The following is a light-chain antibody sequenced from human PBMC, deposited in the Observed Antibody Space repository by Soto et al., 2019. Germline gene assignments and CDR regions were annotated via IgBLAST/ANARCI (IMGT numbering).Light chain of an antibody. Sequence: EIVLTQSPGTLSLSPGERATLSCRASQSVSSSYLACYQQKPGQAPRHLIYGASSRATGIPDRFSGSGSGTDFALSISSLEPGDFAVYYCQQYRSAPPMYTFGQGAKREIK. V-gene: IGKV3-20*01. J-gene: IGKJ2*01. CDR2: GAS. CDR3: QQYRSAPPMYT. CDR1: QSVSSSY.